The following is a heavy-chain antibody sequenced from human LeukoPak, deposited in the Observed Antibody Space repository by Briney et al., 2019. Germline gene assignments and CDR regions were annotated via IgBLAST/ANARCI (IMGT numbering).Heavy chain of an antibody. CDR1: GFTFSSYA. CDR3: AKEVEKETHSSTSWYY. Sequence: GGSLRLSCAASGFTFSSYAMSWVRQAPGKGLEWVSAISGSGGSTYYADSVKGRFTISRDNSKNTLYLQMNSLRAEDTAVYYCAKEVEKETHSSTSWYYWGQGTLVTVSS. V-gene: IGHV3-23*01. CDR2: ISGSGGST. D-gene: IGHD2-2*01. J-gene: IGHJ4*02.